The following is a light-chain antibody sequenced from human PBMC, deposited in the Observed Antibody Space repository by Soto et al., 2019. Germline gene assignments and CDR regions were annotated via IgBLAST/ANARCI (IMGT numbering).Light chain of an antibody. V-gene: IGLV4-69*01. J-gene: IGLJ2*01. CDR2: LNSDGSH. CDR3: QTWATGIVV. Sequence: QPVLTQSPSASASLGASVKLTCTLSSGHSSYAIAWHQQQPEKGPRYLMKLNSDGSHSKGDGIPDRFSGSSSAAERYLTISRLQSEDEADYYCQTWATGIVVFGGGTKLTVL. CDR1: SGHSSYA.